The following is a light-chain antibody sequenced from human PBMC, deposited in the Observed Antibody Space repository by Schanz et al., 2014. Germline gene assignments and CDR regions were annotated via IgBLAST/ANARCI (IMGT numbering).Light chain of an antibody. J-gene: IGLJ2*01. V-gene: IGLV2-8*01. CDR1: SSDIGGYNF. Sequence: QSALTQPPSASGSPGQSVTISCTGTSSDIGGYNFVSWYQQHPGEAPKLMMYEVTKRPSGVPDRFSGSKSGNTASLTVSGLQAEDEADYYCSSYAGGALVLFGGGTKLTVL. CDR2: EVT. CDR3: SSYAGGALVL.